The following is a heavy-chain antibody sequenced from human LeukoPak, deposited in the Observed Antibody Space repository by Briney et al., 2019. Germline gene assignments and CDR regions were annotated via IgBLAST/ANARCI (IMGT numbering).Heavy chain of an antibody. Sequence: SETLSLTCAVYGGSFSGYYWSWIRQPPGKGLEWIGEINHSGNTNNNPSLKSRVTISVDTSKNQFSLKLSSVTAADTAVYYCARVGLGYFSSTSCLNWFDPWGQGTLVTVSS. V-gene: IGHV4-34*01. J-gene: IGHJ5*02. CDR2: INHSGNT. CDR1: GGSFSGYY. CDR3: ARVGLGYFSSTSCLNWFDP. D-gene: IGHD2-2*01.